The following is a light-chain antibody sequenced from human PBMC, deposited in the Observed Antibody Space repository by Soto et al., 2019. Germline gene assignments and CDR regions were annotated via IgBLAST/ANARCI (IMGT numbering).Light chain of an antibody. CDR1: QTVSSTY. J-gene: IGKJ5*01. CDR3: QQYGSSPIT. Sequence: IVLTQSPVTLSLSPGERATLSCRASQTVSSTYLAWYQQKPGQAPRLLIYGASSRATGIPDRFSGTVSGTDFTLTISRLEPEDFAVYYCQQYGSSPITFGQGTRLEIK. V-gene: IGKV3-20*01. CDR2: GAS.